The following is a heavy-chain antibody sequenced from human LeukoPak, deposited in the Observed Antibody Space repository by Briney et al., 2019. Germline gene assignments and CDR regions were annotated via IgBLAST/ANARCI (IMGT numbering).Heavy chain of an antibody. J-gene: IGHJ4*02. Sequence: PGGSLRLSCAASGFTFSSYSMNWVRQAPGKGLEWVSSISSSSSYIYYADSVKGRFTISRDNAKNSLYLQMNSLRGDDTAVYYCATLTDAVAGAAFDYWGQGTLVTVSS. CDR2: ISSSSSYI. CDR3: ATLTDAVAGAAFDY. V-gene: IGHV3-21*01. CDR1: GFTFSSYS. D-gene: IGHD6-19*01.